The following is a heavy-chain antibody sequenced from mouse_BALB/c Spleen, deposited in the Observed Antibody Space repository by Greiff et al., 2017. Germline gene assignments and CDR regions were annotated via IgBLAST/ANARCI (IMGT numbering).Heavy chain of an antibody. D-gene: IGHD1-1*01. CDR2: IDPETGGT. V-gene: IGHV1-15*01. CDR1: GYTFTDYE. Sequence: QVQLKESGAELVRPGASVTLSCKASGYTFTDYEMHWVKQTPVHGLEWIGAIDPETGGTAYNQKFKGKATLTADKSSSTAYMELRSLTSEDSAVYYCTRATVPSYAMDYWGQGTSVTVSA. J-gene: IGHJ4*01. CDR3: TRATVPSYAMDY.